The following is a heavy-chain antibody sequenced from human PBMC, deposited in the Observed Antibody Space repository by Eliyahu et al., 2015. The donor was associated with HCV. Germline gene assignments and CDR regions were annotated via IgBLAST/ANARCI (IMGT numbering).Heavy chain of an antibody. CDR2: IKQDGSEK. J-gene: IGHJ4*02. CDR1: GFTFXXYW. D-gene: IGHD6-6*01. CDR3: ALSTYSSSPGGFDY. Sequence: EVQLVESGGGLVQPGGSLRLSCAASGFTFXXYWMXWVRQAPGKGLEWVANIKQDGSEKYYVDSVKGRFTISRDNAKNSLYLQMNSLRAEDTAVYYCALSTYSSSPGGFDYWGQGTLVTVSS. V-gene: IGHV3-7*01.